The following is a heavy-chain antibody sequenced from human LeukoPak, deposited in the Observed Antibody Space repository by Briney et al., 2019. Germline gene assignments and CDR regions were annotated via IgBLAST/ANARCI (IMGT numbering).Heavy chain of an antibody. CDR2: IKQDGSEK. D-gene: IGHD3-22*01. CDR3: ATDRPQYYYDSSGSNPLNYFDY. J-gene: IGHJ4*02. Sequence: PGGSLRLSCAASGFTFISYWMSWVRQAPGKGLEWVANIKQDGSEKYYVDSVKGRFTISRDNAKNSLYLQMNSLRSEDTAVYYCATDRPQYYYDSSGSNPLNYFDYWGQGTLVTVSS. CDR1: GFTFISYW. V-gene: IGHV3-7*03.